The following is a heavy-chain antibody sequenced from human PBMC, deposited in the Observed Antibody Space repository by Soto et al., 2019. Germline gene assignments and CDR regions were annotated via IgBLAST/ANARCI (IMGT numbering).Heavy chain of an antibody. Sequence: QVQLQESGPGLVKPSQTLSLTCTVSGGSISSGGYYWSWIRHPPGKVLEWIGYIFYSGSTFYSPSLKSRATISIDTPINQFSLNLRSVTAADTAVYYCARGESSSSWYRKSHFDSWRQGTLCTAAS. CDR3: ARGESSSSWYRKSHFDS. D-gene: IGHD6-13*01. V-gene: IGHV4-31*03. J-gene: IGHJ4*02. CDR2: IFYSGST. CDR1: GGSISSGGYY.